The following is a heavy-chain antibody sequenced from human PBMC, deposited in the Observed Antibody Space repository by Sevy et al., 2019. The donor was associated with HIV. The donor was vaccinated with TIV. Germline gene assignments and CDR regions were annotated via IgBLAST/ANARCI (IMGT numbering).Heavy chain of an antibody. J-gene: IGHJ4*02. Sequence: GGSLRLACAASGFTFSDYYMTWVRQAPGKGLEWVASINRDGSEKFHVDSVKGRSTISRDNMKKSLFLQMNSLRVEDTAVYYCLRGGGGYWGQEILVTVSS. CDR3: LRGGGGY. CDR1: GFTFSDYY. D-gene: IGHD2-15*01. CDR2: INRDGSEK. V-gene: IGHV3-7*01.